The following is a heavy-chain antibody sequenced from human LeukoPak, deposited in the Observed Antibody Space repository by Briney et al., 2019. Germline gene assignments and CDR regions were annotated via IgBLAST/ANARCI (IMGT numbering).Heavy chain of an antibody. CDR3: ARHGYSSGWYYFDY. CDR1: GGSISSYY. Sequence: PSETLSLTCTVSGGSISSYYWSWIRQPPGKGLEWIAYIYYSGSTNYNPSLKSRVTISVDTSKNQFSLKLSSVTAAGTAVYYCARHGYSSGWYYFDYWGQGALVTVSS. CDR2: IYYSGST. V-gene: IGHV4-59*08. J-gene: IGHJ4*02. D-gene: IGHD6-19*01.